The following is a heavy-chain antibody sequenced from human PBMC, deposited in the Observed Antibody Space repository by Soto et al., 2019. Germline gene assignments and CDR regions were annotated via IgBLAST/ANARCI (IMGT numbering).Heavy chain of an antibody. CDR3: ARAGANTIFGVVITYYYYGMDV. V-gene: IGHV4-34*01. CDR2: INHSGST. Sequence: LSLTCAVYGGSFSGYYWSWIRQPPGKGLEWIGEINHSGSTNYNPSLKSRVTISVDTSKNQFSLKLSSVTAADTAVYYCARAGANTIFGVVITYYYYGMDVWGQGTTVTVSS. CDR1: GGSFSGYY. D-gene: IGHD3-3*01. J-gene: IGHJ6*02.